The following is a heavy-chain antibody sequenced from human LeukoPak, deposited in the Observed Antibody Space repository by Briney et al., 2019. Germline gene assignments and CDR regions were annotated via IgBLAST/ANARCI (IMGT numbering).Heavy chain of an antibody. D-gene: IGHD4-11*01. CDR3: ARWGNDYSQFDS. CDR1: GFTFNNYA. Sequence: GGSLRLSCAASGFTFNNYAMTWVRQAPGKGLEWVSVVSGSGDNTNYADSVKGRFTISRGNSKNTLFLQMNSLRTEDTAVYFCARWGNDYSQFDSWGQGTLVTVS. V-gene: IGHV3-23*01. J-gene: IGHJ4*02. CDR2: VSGSGDNT.